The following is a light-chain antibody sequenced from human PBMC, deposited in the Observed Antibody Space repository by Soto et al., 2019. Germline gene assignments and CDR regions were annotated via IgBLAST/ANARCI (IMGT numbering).Light chain of an antibody. Sequence: VLTQSPGTLSLSPGERATLSCRASRSVTSNYLGGYQQKPGQAPRLLIYGASSRATGSPDRFSGSGSGKDFKLTVSRLEPKACAQYDCQQDASSPFTFGRGTKLEI. V-gene: IGKV3-20*01. CDR1: RSVTSNY. J-gene: IGKJ2*01. CDR2: GAS. CDR3: QQDASSPFT.